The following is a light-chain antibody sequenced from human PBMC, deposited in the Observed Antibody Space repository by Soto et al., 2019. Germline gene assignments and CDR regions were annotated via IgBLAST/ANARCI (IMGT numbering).Light chain of an antibody. V-gene: IGKV1-5*03. CDR2: KAS. CDR3: QQYNVYYT. CDR1: QSISTW. Sequence: DIQMTQSPSTLSASVGDRVTITCRASQSISTWLAWYQQKPGKAPKLLIYKASSLESGVPSRFSGSGSGTEFTLTISSLQPDDFATYYCQQYNVYYTFGQGTKLEIK. J-gene: IGKJ2*01.